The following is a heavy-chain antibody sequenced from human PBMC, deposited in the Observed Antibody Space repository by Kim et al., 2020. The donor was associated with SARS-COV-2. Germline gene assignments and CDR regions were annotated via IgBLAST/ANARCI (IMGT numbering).Heavy chain of an antibody. CDR2: IYYSGST. V-gene: IGHV4-39*01. J-gene: IGHJ3*02. CDR1: GGSISSSSYY. D-gene: IGHD6-13*01. CDR3: ARHSQQLHPFDI. Sequence: SETLSLTCTVSGGSISSSSYYWGWIRQPPGKGLEWIGSIYYSGSTYYNPSLKSRVTISVDTSKNQFSLKLSSVTAADTAVYYCARHSQQLHPFDIWGQGTMVTVSS.